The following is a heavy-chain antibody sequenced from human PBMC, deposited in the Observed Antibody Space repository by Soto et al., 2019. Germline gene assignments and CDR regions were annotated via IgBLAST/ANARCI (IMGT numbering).Heavy chain of an antibody. CDR2: IIPIFGTA. CDR1: GGTFSSYA. J-gene: IGHJ4*02. D-gene: IGHD4-17*01. V-gene: IGHV1-69*13. Sequence: SVKVSCKASGGTFSSYAISWVRQAPGQGLEWMGGIIPIFGTANYAQKFQGRVTITADESASTAYMELSSLRSEDTAVYYCARGTTVTFFFDYWGQGTLVTVSS. CDR3: ARGTTVTFFFDY.